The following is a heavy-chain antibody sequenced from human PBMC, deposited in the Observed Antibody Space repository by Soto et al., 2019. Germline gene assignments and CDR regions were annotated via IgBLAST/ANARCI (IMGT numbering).Heavy chain of an antibody. V-gene: IGHV4-59*01. CDR1: DGSISSGY. D-gene: IGHD3-22*01. CDR3: ARAYYAARGYGLDP. Sequence: PSETLSLTCTVSDGSISSGYWSWIRQPPGKGLEWIGYIYYSDSINYNPSLKSRVIISVDTSKNQFSLSLNSVTAADTAVYYCARAYYAARGYGLDPWGQGTLVTGSS. J-gene: IGHJ5*02. CDR2: IYYSDSI.